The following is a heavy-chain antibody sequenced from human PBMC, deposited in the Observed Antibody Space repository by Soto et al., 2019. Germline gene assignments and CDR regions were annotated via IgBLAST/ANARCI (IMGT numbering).Heavy chain of an antibody. CDR3: ARQYYYGSSKEGDS. V-gene: IGHV1-46*01. CDR2: INPSGGST. Sequence: ASVNVSCKASGYTFTSYYMHWVRQAPGQGLEWMGIINPSGGSTSYAQKFQGRVTISVDTSMKQFSLKLNSVIATDTAVYYCARQYYYGSSKEGDSWGQGTLVTVS. CDR1: GYTFTSYY. J-gene: IGHJ4*02. D-gene: IGHD3-10*01.